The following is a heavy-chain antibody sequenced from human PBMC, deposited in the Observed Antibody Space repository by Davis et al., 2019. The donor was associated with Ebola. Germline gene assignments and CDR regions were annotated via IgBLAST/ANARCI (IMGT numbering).Heavy chain of an antibody. CDR2: ISGSGGST. CDR1: GFSFSSYA. CDR3: ARDGSSSGWNWFDP. V-gene: IGHV3-23*01. J-gene: IGHJ5*02. D-gene: IGHD6-19*01. Sequence: GESLKISCAASGFSFSSYAMSWVRQAPGKGLEWVSAISGSGGSTYYADSVKGRFTISRDNSKNTLYLQMNSLRAEDTAVYYCARDGSSSGWNWFDPWGQGTLVTVSS.